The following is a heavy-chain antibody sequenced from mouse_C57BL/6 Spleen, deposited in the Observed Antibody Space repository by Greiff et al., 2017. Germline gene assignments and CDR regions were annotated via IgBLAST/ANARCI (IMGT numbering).Heavy chain of an antibody. CDR3: ARRSITTVPFDY. J-gene: IGHJ2*01. CDR1: GYSFTGYY. D-gene: IGHD1-1*01. Sequence: EVQLQQSGPELVKPGASVKISCKASGYSFTGYYMNWVKQSPEKSLEWIGEINPSTGGTTYNQKFKAKATLTVDKSSSTAYMQLKSLTSEDSAVYYCARRSITTVPFDYWGQGTTLTVSS. V-gene: IGHV1-42*01. CDR2: INPSTGGT.